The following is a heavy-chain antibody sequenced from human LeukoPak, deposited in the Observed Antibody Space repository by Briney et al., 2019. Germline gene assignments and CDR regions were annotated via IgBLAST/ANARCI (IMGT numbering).Heavy chain of an antibody. D-gene: IGHD5-18*01. CDR3: AGGYSYGQKLYYGMDV. Sequence: PGGSLRLSCAASGVTSSSYAMSWVRQAPGKGLDLVSAICGSGGSTYYADSVHVRFTISRDNSKKTLYLQMLSLRAEDTAVDYCAGGYSYGQKLYYGMDVWGQGPTVTVSS. CDR2: ICGSGGST. CDR1: GVTSSSYA. V-gene: IGHV3-23*01. J-gene: IGHJ6*02.